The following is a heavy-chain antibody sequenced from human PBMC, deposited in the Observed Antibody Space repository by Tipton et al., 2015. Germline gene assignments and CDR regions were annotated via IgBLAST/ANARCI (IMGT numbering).Heavy chain of an antibody. V-gene: IGHV4-38-2*01. D-gene: IGHD4-23*01. CDR1: AYSISSDYY. CDR3: ARARGRHGGLFDS. Sequence: TLSLTCAVSAYSISSDYYWGWIRQPPGKGLEWIGSISHSGNTYYNPSLKSRVTMSRDTSKNQFSLNLNTVTAADTAVYYCARARGRHGGLFDSWGQGILVTVSS. J-gene: IGHJ4*02. CDR2: ISHSGNT.